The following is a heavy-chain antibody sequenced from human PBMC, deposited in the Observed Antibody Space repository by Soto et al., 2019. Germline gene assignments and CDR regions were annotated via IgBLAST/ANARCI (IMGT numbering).Heavy chain of an antibody. D-gene: IGHD2-21*02. CDR2: IYNSGST. Sequence: SETLSLTCTVSGGSISNYDWSWIRQPPGKALEWIGYIYNSGSTNYNPSLKSRVTISVDTSKNQLSLTLSSMTAADTAVYYCTRPHKGDYAFDIWGQGTMVTVSS. CDR1: GGSISNYD. J-gene: IGHJ3*02. V-gene: IGHV4-59*08. CDR3: TRPHKGDYAFDI.